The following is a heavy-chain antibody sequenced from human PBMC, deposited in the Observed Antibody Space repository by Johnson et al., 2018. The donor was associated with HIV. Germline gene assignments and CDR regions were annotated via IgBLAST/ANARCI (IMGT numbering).Heavy chain of an antibody. V-gene: IGHV3-33*08. Sequence: HVQLVESGGGVVQPGRSLRLSCAASGFTFSSYAMHWVRQAPGKGLEWVAYVRLDGSAKYYADSVMGRFTISRDNSKNTLYLQMNSLRAEDTAVYYCARVTPQRGDNDVFDIWGQGTMVTVSS. CDR1: GFTFSSYA. D-gene: IGHD3-16*01. J-gene: IGHJ3*02. CDR3: ARVTPQRGDNDVFDI. CDR2: VRLDGSAK.